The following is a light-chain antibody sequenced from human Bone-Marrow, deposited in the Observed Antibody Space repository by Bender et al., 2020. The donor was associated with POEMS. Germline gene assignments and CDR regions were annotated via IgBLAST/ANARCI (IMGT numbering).Light chain of an antibody. CDR2: RAT. J-gene: IGLJ3*02. CDR3: AAWEDSLNGWV. Sequence: QSILTQPPSASGTPGQRVTISCSRGASNTGSDLVYWYQQLPGTAPKLLIFRATRRPSGVPDRFSGSKSGTSASLAISGLQSEDEADYYCAAWEDSLNGWVFGGGTKLTVL. V-gene: IGLV1-44*01. CDR1: ASNTGSDL.